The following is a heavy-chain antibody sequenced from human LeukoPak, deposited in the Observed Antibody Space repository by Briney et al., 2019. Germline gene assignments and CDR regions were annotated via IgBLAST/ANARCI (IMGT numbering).Heavy chain of an antibody. D-gene: IGHD5-12*01. J-gene: IGHJ4*02. CDR3: AKAVSPVDVGY. Sequence: GGSLRLSCAPSGFTFTGYAMSTVRQAPGTRRGGCSAISGSGDSTYYADTVKGRFTISRDNSKNTLNLQMNSLRAEDTAVYFCAKAVSPVDVGYWGRGTLVTVSS. CDR2: ISGSGDST. CDR1: GFTFTGYA. V-gene: IGHV3-23*01.